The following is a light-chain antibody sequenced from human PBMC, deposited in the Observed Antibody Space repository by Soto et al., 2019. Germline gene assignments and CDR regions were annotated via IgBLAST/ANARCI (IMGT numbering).Light chain of an antibody. Sequence: IQMTQSPATLSASVGDRVTLTCRASQGISSYLAWYQQKPGKAPRLLIYAASTLESGIPSRFSGSGSGTDFTLTISCLQSEDFAAYYCQQYCSYPWTFGQGTKVDIK. CDR2: AAS. V-gene: IGKV1-8*01. CDR1: QGISSY. J-gene: IGKJ1*01. CDR3: QQYCSYPWT.